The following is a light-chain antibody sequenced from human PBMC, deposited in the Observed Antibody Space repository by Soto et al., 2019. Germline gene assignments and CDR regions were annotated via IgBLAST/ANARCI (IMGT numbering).Light chain of an antibody. CDR2: GAS. CDR1: QSISSW. V-gene: IGKV1-5*01. J-gene: IGKJ1*01. CDR3: QQFGT. Sequence: DIQMTQSPSTLSASQGDRVTITCRASQSISSWLAWYQQKPGEAPKLLIYGASSLESGVTSRFSGSGSGSEFTLTISTLQPDDFATYYCQQFGTFGQGTKVDIK.